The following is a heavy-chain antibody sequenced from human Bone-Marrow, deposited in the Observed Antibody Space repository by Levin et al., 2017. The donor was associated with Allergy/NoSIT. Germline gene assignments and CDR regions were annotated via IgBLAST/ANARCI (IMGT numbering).Heavy chain of an antibody. CDR2: ISWNSGSI. V-gene: IGHV3-9*01. Sequence: GGSLRLSCAASGFTFDDYAMHWVRQAPGKGLEWVSGISWNSGSIGYADSVKGRFTISRDNAKNSLYLQMNSLRAEDTALYYCAKGDYYDFVVGHWGQGTLVTVSS. D-gene: IGHD2-21*01. CDR3: AKGDYYDFVVGH. J-gene: IGHJ4*02. CDR1: GFTFDDYA.